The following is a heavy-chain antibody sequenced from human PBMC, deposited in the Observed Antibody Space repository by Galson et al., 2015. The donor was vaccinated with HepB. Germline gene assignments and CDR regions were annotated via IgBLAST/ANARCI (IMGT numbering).Heavy chain of an antibody. V-gene: IGHV4-59*01. Sequence: ETLSLTCVVSGGSISGYYWTWIRQPPGRGLECIGYVYHDGNTDYNPSLKSRVTISIDTSKNQFSLKLSSVTAADTAIYYCARSGPREDDFDLDVCGLGTVVTVSS. J-gene: IGHJ3*01. CDR2: VYHDGNT. CDR1: GGSISGYY. D-gene: IGHD3/OR15-3a*01. CDR3: ARSGPREDDFDLDV.